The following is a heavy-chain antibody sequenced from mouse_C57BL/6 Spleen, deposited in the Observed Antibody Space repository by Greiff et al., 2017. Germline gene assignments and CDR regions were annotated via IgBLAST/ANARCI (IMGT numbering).Heavy chain of an antibody. CDR2: ISSGSSTI. Sequence: EVKLVESGGGLVKPGGSLKLSCAASGFTFSDYGMHWVRQAPEKGLEWVAYISSGSSTIYYADTVKGRFTISRDNAKNTLFMQMTSLRSEDTGMYYCASGYAMDNWGEGNSDTVSS. CDR1: GFTFSDYG. CDR3: ASGYAMDN. V-gene: IGHV5-17*01. J-gene: IGHJ4*01.